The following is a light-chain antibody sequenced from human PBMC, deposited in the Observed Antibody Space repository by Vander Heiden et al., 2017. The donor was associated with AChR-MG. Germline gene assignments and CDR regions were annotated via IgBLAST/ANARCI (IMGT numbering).Light chain of an antibody. Sequence: QSVLTQPPSVSGAPGQRVTISCPGSSSNLGEGYDVHWFQQLPKTAPKLVIANNFDRPSGVPDRFSGSKSGTSASLTITGLQDEDEADYYCQSYDSSLNVVFGGGTKVTVL. J-gene: IGLJ2*01. CDR1: SSNLGEGYD. CDR3: QSYDSSLNVV. V-gene: IGLV1-40*01. CDR2: NNF.